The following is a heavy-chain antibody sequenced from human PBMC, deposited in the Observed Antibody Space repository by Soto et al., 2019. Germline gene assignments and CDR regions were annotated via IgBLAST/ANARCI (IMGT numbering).Heavy chain of an antibody. J-gene: IGHJ6*02. CDR3: ARHRARIVARPHATYGMDV. Sequence: GESLKISCKGSGYSFTRYWISWVRQMPGKGPEWMGRIDPSDSYTNYSPSFQGHVTISADKSISTAYLQWSSLKASDTAMYYCARHRARIVARPHATYGMDVWGQGTTVTVSS. V-gene: IGHV5-10-1*01. CDR2: IDPSDSYT. CDR1: GYSFTRYW. D-gene: IGHD6-6*01.